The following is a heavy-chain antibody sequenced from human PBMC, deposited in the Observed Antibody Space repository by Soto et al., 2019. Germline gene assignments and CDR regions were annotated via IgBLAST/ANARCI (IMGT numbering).Heavy chain of an antibody. CDR1: GYTFSDYY. Sequence: QVQLVQSGAEVKKPGASVKVSCKASGYTFSDYYIHWVRQAPGQGLEWMGWINPNSGGTNSAEQFQDRVTMTRDTSISTAHMELRRLRSDDTAVYYCARDLGDYYFDYWGQGTLVTVSS. V-gene: IGHV1-2*02. D-gene: IGHD2-21*02. CDR2: INPNSGGT. CDR3: ARDLGDYYFDY. J-gene: IGHJ4*02.